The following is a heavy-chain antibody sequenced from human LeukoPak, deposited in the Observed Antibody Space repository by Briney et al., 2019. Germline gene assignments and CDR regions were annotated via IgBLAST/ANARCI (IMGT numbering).Heavy chain of an antibody. J-gene: IGHJ4*02. V-gene: IGHV1-2*02. CDR1: GYTFTGYY. CDR2: INPNSGGT. D-gene: IGHD2-2*01. CDR3: ARERPYCSSTSCYYFDY. Sequence: ASVKVSCKASGYTFTGYYMHWVRQAPGQGLEWMGWINPNSGGTNYAQKFQGRVTMTRDTSISTAYMELSRLRSDDTAVYYCARERPYCSSTSCYYFDYWGQGTLVTVSS.